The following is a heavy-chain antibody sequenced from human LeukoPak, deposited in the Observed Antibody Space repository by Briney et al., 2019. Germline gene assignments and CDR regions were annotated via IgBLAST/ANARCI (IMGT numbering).Heavy chain of an antibody. CDR2: IRSSSGTV. Sequence: GGSLRLSCAASGFTFSSYSMNWVRQTPGKGLEWISYIRSSSGTVYYADSVRGRLTISRDNSQNTLSLQMNSLRADDTAVYYCARDLETLAGRNELIWSNWIDPRGQGTLVIVSS. J-gene: IGHJ5*02. CDR1: GFTFSSYS. V-gene: IGHV3-48*01. D-gene: IGHD4-23*01. CDR3: ARDLETLAGRNELIWSNWIDP.